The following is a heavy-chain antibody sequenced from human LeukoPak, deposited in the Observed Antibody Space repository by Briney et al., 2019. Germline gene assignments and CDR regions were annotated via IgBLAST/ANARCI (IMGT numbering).Heavy chain of an antibody. CDR2: SSNSGSYI. J-gene: IGHJ4*02. V-gene: IGHV3-21*01. CDR1: WIALILYS. D-gene: IGHD1-26*01. CDR3: VRHLSGIAQPFFDC. Sequence: PGGSLRLSCSASWIALILYSITWVRQAPGKGLEWVSSSSNSGSYIYYADSLKGRVTVSRDNAKNSLYLQMNSLSAEDTAIYYCVRHLSGIAQPFFDCWGQGTLVTVSS.